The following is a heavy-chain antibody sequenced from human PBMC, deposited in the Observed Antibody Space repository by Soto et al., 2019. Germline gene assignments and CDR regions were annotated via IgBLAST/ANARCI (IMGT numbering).Heavy chain of an antibody. CDR2: ITGSGGTT. Sequence: EVHLLEFGGGLGQPGRSLRLSCAASGFTFSNYAMNWVRQAPGKGLEWVSGITGSGGTTFYADSVNGRFTISRDNSKNTVYLQMNSVRADDTAVYYCAKEYTSTSKGSFDYWGQGALVTVSS. J-gene: IGHJ4*02. CDR3: AKEYTSTSKGSFDY. V-gene: IGHV3-23*01. D-gene: IGHD1-26*01. CDR1: GFTFSNYA.